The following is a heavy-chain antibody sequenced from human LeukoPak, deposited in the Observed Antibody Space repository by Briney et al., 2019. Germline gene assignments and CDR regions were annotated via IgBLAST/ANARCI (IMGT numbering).Heavy chain of an antibody. Sequence: ASVKVSCKASGYTFTGYYMHWVRQAPGQGLEWMGWINPNSGGTNYAQKFQGRVTMARDTSISTAYMELSRLRSDDTAVYYCARDALRNRHWGAWFDPWGQGTLVTVSS. J-gene: IGHJ5*02. CDR2: INPNSGGT. D-gene: IGHD7-27*01. CDR3: ARDALRNRHWGAWFDP. V-gene: IGHV1-2*02. CDR1: GYTFTGYY.